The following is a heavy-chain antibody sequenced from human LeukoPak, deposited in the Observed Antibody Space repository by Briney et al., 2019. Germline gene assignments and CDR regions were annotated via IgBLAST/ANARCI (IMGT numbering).Heavy chain of an antibody. V-gene: IGHV1-2*02. CDR1: GYTFTGYY. Sequence: ASVKVSCKASGYTFTGYYMHWVRQAPGQGLEWMGWINPNSGGTNYAQKFQGRVTMTRDTSISTAYMELSRLRSDDTAVYYCARVGIAARPTNWFDPWGQGTLVTVSS. CDR2: INPNSGGT. D-gene: IGHD6-6*01. J-gene: IGHJ5*02. CDR3: ARVGIAARPTNWFDP.